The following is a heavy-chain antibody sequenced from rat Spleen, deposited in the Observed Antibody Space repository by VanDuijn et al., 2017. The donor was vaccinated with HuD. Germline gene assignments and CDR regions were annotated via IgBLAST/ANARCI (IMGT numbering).Heavy chain of an antibody. D-gene: IGHD1-3*01. CDR1: GFTFSSYY. CDR2: ISTGGGKI. V-gene: IGHV5-25*01. Sequence: EVQLVESGGGFVQPGRSMKLSCAASGFTFSSYYMAWVRQAPTKGLEWVASISTGGGKIYYRESVKGRFTISRDNAKSTLYLQMDSLRSEDTATYYCARHTYGSYGWFAYWGQGTLVTVSS. CDR3: ARHTYGSYGWFAY. J-gene: IGHJ3*01.